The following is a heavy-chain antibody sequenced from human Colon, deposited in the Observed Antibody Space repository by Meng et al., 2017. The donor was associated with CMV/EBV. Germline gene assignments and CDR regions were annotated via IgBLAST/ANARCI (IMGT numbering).Heavy chain of an antibody. CDR2: IKRDGTEK. Sequence: GGSLRLSCVASGFTFSDFWMSWVRQVPGKGLEWVANIKRDGTEKYYADAVKGRFTISRDNAKNSLVLHMNGLTDEDTGEYHCTRGQGILYAWGQGTRVTVSS. J-gene: IGHJ5*02. D-gene: IGHD2-8*01. CDR1: GFTFSDFW. CDR3: TRGQGILYA. V-gene: IGHV3-7*01.